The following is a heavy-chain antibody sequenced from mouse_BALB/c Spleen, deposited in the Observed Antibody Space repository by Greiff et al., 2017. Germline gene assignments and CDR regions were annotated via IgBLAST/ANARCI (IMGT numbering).Heavy chain of an antibody. CDR1: GFTFSSYG. Sequence: EVQLLESGGGLVQPGGSRKLSCAASGFTFSSYGMHWVRQAPEKGLEWVAYISSGSSTNYYADTVKGRITISRDNPKNTMFQQMTSLRSEDTAMYDCERGGGNDVYAMDYWGQGTSVTVSA. CDR2: ISSGSSTN. D-gene: IGHD2-1*01. CDR3: ERGGGNDVYAMDY. V-gene: IGHV5-17*02. J-gene: IGHJ4*01.